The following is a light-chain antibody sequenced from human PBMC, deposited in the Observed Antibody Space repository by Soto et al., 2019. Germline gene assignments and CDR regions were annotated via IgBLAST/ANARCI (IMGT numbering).Light chain of an antibody. Sequence: QSVLTQPASVSGSPGLSITISCTGTRSDVGGYKYVSWYQQHPGKAPKLMIYEVSNRPSGVSNRFSGSKSGNTASLTISGLQAEDEADYYCSSYTSSSTLYVFGTGTKLTVL. J-gene: IGLJ1*01. V-gene: IGLV2-14*01. CDR2: EVS. CDR1: RSDVGGYKY. CDR3: SSYTSSSTLYV.